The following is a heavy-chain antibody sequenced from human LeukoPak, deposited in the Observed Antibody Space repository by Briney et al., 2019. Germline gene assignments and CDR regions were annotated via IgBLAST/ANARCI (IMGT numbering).Heavy chain of an antibody. J-gene: IGHJ5*02. D-gene: IGHD6-13*01. CDR2: IYTSGST. V-gene: IGHV4-4*07. Sequence: SETLSLTCTVSGGSISSYYWSWIRQPAGKGLEWIGRIYTSGSTNYNPSLKSRDTMSVDTSKNQFSLKLSSVTAADTAVYYCAREDSSSWRRVLGWFDPWGQGTLVTVSS. CDR3: AREDSSSWRRVLGWFDP. CDR1: GGSISSYY.